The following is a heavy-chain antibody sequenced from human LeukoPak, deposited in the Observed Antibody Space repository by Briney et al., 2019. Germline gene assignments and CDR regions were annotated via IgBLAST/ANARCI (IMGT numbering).Heavy chain of an antibody. Sequence: SETLSLTCTVSGYSISSSSYYWGWIRQPPGKGLEWIGSIYYSGSTYYNPSLKSRVTISVDTSKNQFSLKLSSVTAADTAVYYCARDLPKGIAVAAPGAFGYWGQGTLVTVSS. V-gene: IGHV4-39*07. CDR2: IYYSGST. CDR1: GYSISSSSYY. CDR3: ARDLPKGIAVAAPGAFGY. J-gene: IGHJ4*02. D-gene: IGHD6-19*01.